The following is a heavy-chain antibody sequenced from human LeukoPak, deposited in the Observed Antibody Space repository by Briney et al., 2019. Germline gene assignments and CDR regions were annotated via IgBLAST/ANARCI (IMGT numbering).Heavy chain of an antibody. CDR3: ATVGIIAAAGNDYYYGMDV. J-gene: IGHJ6*02. V-gene: IGHV1-24*01. D-gene: IGHD6-13*01. Sequence: ASVKVSCKASGYTFTSYDINWVRQATGQGLEWMGGFDPEDGETIYAQKFQGRVTMTEDTSTDTAYMELSSLRSEDTAVYYCATVGIIAAAGNDYYYGMDVWGQGTTVTVSS. CDR1: GYTFTSYD. CDR2: FDPEDGET.